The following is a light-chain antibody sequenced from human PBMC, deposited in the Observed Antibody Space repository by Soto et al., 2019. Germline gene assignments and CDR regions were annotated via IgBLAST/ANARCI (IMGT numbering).Light chain of an antibody. V-gene: IGLV2-14*01. Sequence: QSALTQPASVSGSPGQSITISCTGTSSDVGGYNYVSWYQQHPGKAPKLMIYEVSHRPSGVSDRSSGSKSGNTASLTISGLQAEDESDYYCSSYTTSTTLVVFGGGTKLTVL. CDR3: SSYTTSTTLVV. J-gene: IGLJ3*02. CDR1: SSDVGGYNY. CDR2: EVS.